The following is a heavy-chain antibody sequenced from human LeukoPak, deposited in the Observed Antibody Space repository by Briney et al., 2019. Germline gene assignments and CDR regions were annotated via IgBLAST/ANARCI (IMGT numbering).Heavy chain of an antibody. D-gene: IGHD1-1*01. CDR3: ARDPLSTNDFDI. CDR1: GGSITNSY. V-gene: IGHV4-59*01. J-gene: IGHJ3*02. Sequence: PSETLSLTCTVSGGSITNSYWNWVRQSPRKGLEWIGYINYSGSTNYNPSLKSRVTISVDTSKNQFSLKLSSVTAADTAVYFCARDPLSTNDFDIWGQGTMVTVSS. CDR2: INYSGST.